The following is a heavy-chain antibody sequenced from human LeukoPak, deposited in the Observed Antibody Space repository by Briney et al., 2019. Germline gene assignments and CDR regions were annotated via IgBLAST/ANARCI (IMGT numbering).Heavy chain of an antibody. V-gene: IGHV4-61*09. CDR2: IHTTGST. CDR3: AGCTSTSCYNFDY. J-gene: IGHJ4*02. D-gene: IGHD2-2*02. CDR1: GGSNNSGSYY. Sequence: SETLSLTCTVSGGSNNSGSYYWNCIRQSAGKGLECIGHIHTTGSTNCNPSLKSRVTTSLDTSKNQFSLKLNSVTAADTAVYYCAGCTSTSCYNFDYWGQGSLVTVSS.